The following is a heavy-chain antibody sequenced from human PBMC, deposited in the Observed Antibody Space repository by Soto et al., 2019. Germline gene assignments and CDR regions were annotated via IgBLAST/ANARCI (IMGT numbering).Heavy chain of an antibody. V-gene: IGHV3-15*07. CDR2: IKSKTDGGTT. D-gene: IGHD1-26*01. Sequence: GGCLRLACAACGFTFSNAWMNWVRQAPGKGLEWVGRIKSKTDGGTTDYAAPVKGRFTISRDDSKNTLYLQMNSLKTEDTAAYYCTTELESVAATLDPISAFDIWGQGTMVTVSS. CDR1: GFTFSNAW. J-gene: IGHJ3*02. CDR3: TTELESVAATLDPISAFDI.